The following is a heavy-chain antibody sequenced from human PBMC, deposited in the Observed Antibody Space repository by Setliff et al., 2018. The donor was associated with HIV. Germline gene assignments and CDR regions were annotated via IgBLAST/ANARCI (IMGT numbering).Heavy chain of an antibody. Sequence: AGSLRLSCAASGFTFSNAWMTWVRQAPGKGLEWVGLIKGKSDGETTDYAEPVKGRFSIPRDDSKNALLLQMNSLKTEDTAVYHCTTVHYCSPTRCYIFDYWGQGTPVTVSS. V-gene: IGHV3-15*01. J-gene: IGHJ4*02. CDR1: GFTFSNAW. CDR3: TTVHYCSPTRCYIFDY. D-gene: IGHD2-2*02. CDR2: IKGKSDGETT.